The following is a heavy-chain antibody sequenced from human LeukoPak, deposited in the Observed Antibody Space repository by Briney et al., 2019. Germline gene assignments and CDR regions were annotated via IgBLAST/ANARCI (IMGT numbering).Heavy chain of an antibody. CDR3: AKGIWFGESYNWFDP. J-gene: IGHJ5*02. D-gene: IGHD3-10*01. Sequence: GGSLRLSCAASGFTFSSYDMSWVRQAPGKGLEWVSAISGSGGSTYYADSVKGRFTISRDNSKNTLYLQMNSLRAEDTAVYYCAKGIWFGESYNWFDPWGQGTLVTVSS. CDR1: GFTFSSYD. V-gene: IGHV3-23*01. CDR2: ISGSGGST.